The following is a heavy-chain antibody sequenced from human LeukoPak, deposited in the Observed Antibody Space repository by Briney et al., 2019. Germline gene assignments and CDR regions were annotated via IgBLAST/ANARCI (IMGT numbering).Heavy chain of an antibody. CDR1: GGTFSNYG. Sequence: GASVKVSCKASGGTFSNYGISWVRQAPGQGLECMGGIIPIFGKANYAQKFQGRVTITADESTSTAYMELSSLRSEDTAVYYCARDNDSRDPPHFDYWGQGTLVTVSS. D-gene: IGHD3-16*01. CDR2: IIPIFGKA. CDR3: ARDNDSRDPPHFDY. J-gene: IGHJ4*02. V-gene: IGHV1-69*13.